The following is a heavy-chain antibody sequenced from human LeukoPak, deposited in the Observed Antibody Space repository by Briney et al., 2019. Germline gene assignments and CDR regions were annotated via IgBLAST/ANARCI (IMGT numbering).Heavy chain of an antibody. D-gene: IGHD6-19*01. V-gene: IGHV3-30*18. CDR3: AKDVGAVAGTKGYFDL. J-gene: IGHJ2*01. Sequence: GGSLRLSCAASGFTFSSYGMHWVRQAPGKGLEWVAVISYDGSNKYYADSVKGRFTISRDNSKNTLYLQMNSLRAEDTAVYYCAKDVGAVAGTKGYFDLWGRGTLVTVSS. CDR2: ISYDGSNK. CDR1: GFTFSSYG.